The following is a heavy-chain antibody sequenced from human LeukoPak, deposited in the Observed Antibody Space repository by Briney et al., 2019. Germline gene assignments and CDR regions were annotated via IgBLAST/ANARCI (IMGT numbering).Heavy chain of an antibody. D-gene: IGHD6-13*01. CDR2: IYHSGST. J-gene: IGHJ3*02. CDR3: ARDRGIAAAGAFDI. CDR1: GGSISSSNW. Sequence: TSETLSLTCAVSGGSISSSNWWSWVRQPPGKGLEWIGEIYHSGSTNYNPSLKSRVTISVDKSKNQLSLKLSSVTAADTAVYYCARDRGIAAAGAFDIWGQGTMVTVSS. V-gene: IGHV4-4*02.